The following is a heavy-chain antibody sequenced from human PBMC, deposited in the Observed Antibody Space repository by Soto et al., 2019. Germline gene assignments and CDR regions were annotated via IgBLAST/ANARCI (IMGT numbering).Heavy chain of an antibody. J-gene: IGHJ4*02. CDR2: ISAYNGNT. Sequence: ASVKVSCKASGYTFTSYGISWVRQAPGQGLEWMGWISAYNGNTNYAQKLQGRVTMTTDTSKNTLFLQMNSLRADDTAAYYCAKGGDGSAIWPPFNYWGQGTLVTVS. CDR3: AKGGDGSAIWPPFNY. V-gene: IGHV1-18*04. D-gene: IGHD3-22*01. CDR1: GYTFTSYG.